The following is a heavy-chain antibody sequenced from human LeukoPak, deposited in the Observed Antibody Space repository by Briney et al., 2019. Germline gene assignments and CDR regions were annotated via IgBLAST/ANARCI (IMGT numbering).Heavy chain of an antibody. CDR2: INHSGST. J-gene: IGHJ4*02. CDR1: GGSFSGYY. CDR3: ARVGAMIVVGLDY. V-gene: IGHV4-34*01. Sequence: SETLSLTCAVYGGSFSGYYWSWIRQPPGKGLEWIGEINHSGSTNYNPSLKSRVTISVDKSKNQFSLKLSSVTAADTAVYYCARVGAMIVVGLDYWGQGTLVTVSS. D-gene: IGHD3-22*01.